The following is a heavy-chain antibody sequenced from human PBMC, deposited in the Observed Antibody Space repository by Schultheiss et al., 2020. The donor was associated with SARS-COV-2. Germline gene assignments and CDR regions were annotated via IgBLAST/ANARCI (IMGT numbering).Heavy chain of an antibody. CDR3: ASPRGH. V-gene: IGHV3-30*03. D-gene: IGHD3-10*01. CDR1: GFTFSSYG. J-gene: IGHJ6*02. Sequence: GGSLRLSCAASGFTFSSYGMHWVRQAPGKGLEWVAVIVYDGSNKYYADSVKGRFTISRDNSRNTLDLQMSSLRPEDTAVYYCASPRGHWGQGTTVTVSS. CDR2: IVYDGSNK.